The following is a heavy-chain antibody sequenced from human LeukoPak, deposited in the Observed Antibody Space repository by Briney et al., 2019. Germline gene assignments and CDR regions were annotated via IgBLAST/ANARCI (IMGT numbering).Heavy chain of an antibody. CDR1: RFTYNNYW. J-gene: IGHJ4*02. V-gene: IGHV3-7*01. D-gene: IGHD6-19*01. CDR2: MNQDGSEK. CDR3: ARDGFPVAEDY. Sequence: GGSLRLSCAASRFTYNNYWMTWVRQAPGKGLEWVANMNQDGSEKYYVDSVKGRFTISRDNAKNTLYLQMNSLGAEDSAVYYCARDGFPVAEDYWGQGTLVTVSS.